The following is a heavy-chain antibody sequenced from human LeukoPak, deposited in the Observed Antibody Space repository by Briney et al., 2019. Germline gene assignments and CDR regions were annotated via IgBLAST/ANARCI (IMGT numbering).Heavy chain of an antibody. Sequence: ASVKVSCKASGYTFTSYDINWVRQATGQGLEWMGWMNPNSGNTGYAQKFQGRVTMTRNTSISTAYMELSSLRSEDTAVYYCARDLPHDNYYYYYMDVWGKGTTVTISS. D-gene: IGHD3-9*01. CDR1: GYTFTSYD. CDR2: MNPNSGNT. J-gene: IGHJ6*03. V-gene: IGHV1-8*01. CDR3: ARDLPHDNYYYYYMDV.